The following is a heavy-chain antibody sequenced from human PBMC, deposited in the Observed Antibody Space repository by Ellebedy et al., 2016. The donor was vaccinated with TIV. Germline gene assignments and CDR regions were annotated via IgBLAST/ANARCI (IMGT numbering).Heavy chain of an antibody. CDR3: ARGYYDSSLDY. Sequence: SETLSLXCAVYGGSFSGYYWSWIRQPPGKGLEWIGEINHSGSTNYNPSLKSRVTISVDTSKNQFSLKLSSVTAADTAVYYCARGYYDSSLDYWGQGTLVTVSS. CDR1: GGSFSGYY. J-gene: IGHJ4*02. V-gene: IGHV4-34*01. CDR2: INHSGST. D-gene: IGHD3-22*01.